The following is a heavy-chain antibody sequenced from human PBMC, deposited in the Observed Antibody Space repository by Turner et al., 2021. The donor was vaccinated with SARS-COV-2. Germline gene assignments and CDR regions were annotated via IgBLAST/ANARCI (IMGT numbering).Heavy chain of an antibody. Sequence: QVQLQESGPGLVKPSQTLSLTRTVPGGSISSGGHYWSWTRQHPGRGLKWIGYMYYSGSTYYNPSLKSRVTISEDTSQNQFSLKLSSVTAAEAAVYYCARAVVAATLQDAFDMWGQGTVVTVSS. J-gene: IGHJ3*02. CDR3: ARAVVAATLQDAFDM. CDR2: MYYSGST. CDR1: GGSISSGGHY. V-gene: IGHV4-31*03. D-gene: IGHD2-15*01.